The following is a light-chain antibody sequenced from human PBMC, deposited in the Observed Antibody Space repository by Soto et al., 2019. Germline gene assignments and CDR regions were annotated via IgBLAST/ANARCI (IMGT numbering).Light chain of an antibody. V-gene: IGKV3-20*01. CDR2: GAS. J-gene: IGKJ5*01. CDR1: QSVSSSY. Sequence: VMTQAPATLSVSPGERATLSCRASQSVSSSYLAWYQQKPGQAPRLLIYGASSRATGIPDRFSGSGSGTDFTLTISRLEPEDFAVYYCQQYGSSPTTFGQGTRLEIK. CDR3: QQYGSSPTT.